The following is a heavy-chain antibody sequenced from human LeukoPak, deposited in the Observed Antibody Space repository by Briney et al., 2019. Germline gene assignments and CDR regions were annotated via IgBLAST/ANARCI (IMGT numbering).Heavy chain of an antibody. CDR3: ARGRIGEDYMDV. CDR2: IYRTGST. Sequence: SETLSLTCSVSGGSISRYYWSWIRQPAGKGLEWIGHIYRTGSTNSSPSLKSRVTMSIDTSKNQFSLKLSSVTAADTAVYYCARGRIGEDYMDVWGKGTTVTISS. D-gene: IGHD2-15*01. CDR1: GGSISRYY. V-gene: IGHV4-4*07. J-gene: IGHJ6*03.